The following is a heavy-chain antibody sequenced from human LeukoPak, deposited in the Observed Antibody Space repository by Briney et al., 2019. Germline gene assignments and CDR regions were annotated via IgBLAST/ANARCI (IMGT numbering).Heavy chain of an antibody. CDR1: GFTFTNSW. CDR3: TTRGDHFDY. J-gene: IGHJ4*02. V-gene: IGHV3-15*01. CDR2: IQSKTDGGTA. Sequence: PGGSLRLSCSASGFTFTNSWMSWVRQAPGKGLEWVGRIQSKTDGGTADYIAPVKGRFTISRDDSKNTLYLQMNSLKTEDTAVYYCTTRGDHFDYWGQGTLVTVSS. D-gene: IGHD4-17*01.